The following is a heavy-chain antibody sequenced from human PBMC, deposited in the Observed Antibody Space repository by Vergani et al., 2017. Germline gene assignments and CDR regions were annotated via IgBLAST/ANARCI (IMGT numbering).Heavy chain of an antibody. J-gene: IGHJ6*02. CDR3: TTDPLYCGDGSCYWLRDHHYYGMDV. Sequence: EVQLVESGGGIVKPGGSLRLSCVASGFSFRNAWMNWVRRTPGKGLEWVGRIKSTFDRGTTDYAAAVKGRFTISRDDSKNTLFLQMNRLKTEDIGVYYCTTDPLYCGDGSCYWLRDHHYYGMDVWGQGTTVTVSS. CDR1: GFSFRNAW. D-gene: IGHD2-21*01. V-gene: IGHV3-15*07. CDR2: IKSTFDRGTT.